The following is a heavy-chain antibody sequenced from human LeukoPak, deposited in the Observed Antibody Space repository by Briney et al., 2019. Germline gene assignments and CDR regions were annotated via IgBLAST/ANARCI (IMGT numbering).Heavy chain of an antibody. Sequence: PGGSLRLSCAASGFTVSSNYMNWVRQAPGKGLEWVSVIYSGGSTYYTDSVKGRFTISRDNSKNTLYLQMNSLRAEDTAVYYCARGLVASAHYWGQGTLVTVSS. J-gene: IGHJ4*02. CDR2: IYSGGST. CDR1: GFTVSSNY. CDR3: ARGLVASAHY. D-gene: IGHD5-12*01. V-gene: IGHV3-66*01.